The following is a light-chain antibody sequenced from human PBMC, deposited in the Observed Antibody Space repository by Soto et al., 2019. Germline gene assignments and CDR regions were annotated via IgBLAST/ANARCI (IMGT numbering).Light chain of an antibody. V-gene: IGKV3-20*01. Sequence: DIVLTQSPGTLSLSPGDRATLSCRASQSGSGSYLAWYQQEPGQPPRLLIYAVSSLQSGIPDRFSGSGSGTDFTLTISRLQPEDFAVYYCQHYDSPPRTFGQGTKVDIK. CDR3: QHYDSPPRT. CDR1: QSGSGSY. CDR2: AVS. J-gene: IGKJ1*01.